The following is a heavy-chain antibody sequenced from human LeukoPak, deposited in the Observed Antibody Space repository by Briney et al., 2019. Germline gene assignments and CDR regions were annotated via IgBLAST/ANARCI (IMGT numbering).Heavy chain of an antibody. J-gene: IGHJ4*02. CDR3: VTTDYDILTGYSPH. Sequence: GGSLRLSCAASGFTFSSYSMDWVRQAPGKGLEWVSSISSSSSYIYYADSVKGRFTISRDKLKNTLYLQMNSLRAEDTAVYYCVTTDYDILTGYSPHWGQGTLVTVSS. CDR2: ISSSSSYI. D-gene: IGHD3-9*01. CDR1: GFTFSSYS. V-gene: IGHV3-21*04.